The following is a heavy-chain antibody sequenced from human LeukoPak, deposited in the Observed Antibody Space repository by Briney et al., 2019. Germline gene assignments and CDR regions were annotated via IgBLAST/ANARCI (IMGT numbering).Heavy chain of an antibody. V-gene: IGHV4-39*07. CDR2: IYYSGST. CDR1: GGSISSSSYY. J-gene: IGHJ4*02. Sequence: SETLSLTCTVSGGSISSSSYYWGWIRQPPGKGLEWIGSIYYSGSTYYNPSLKSRVTISVDTSKNQFSLKLSSVTAADTAVYYCARDLALVGATTLVDYWGQGTLVTVSS. D-gene: IGHD1-26*01. CDR3: ARDLALVGATTLVDY.